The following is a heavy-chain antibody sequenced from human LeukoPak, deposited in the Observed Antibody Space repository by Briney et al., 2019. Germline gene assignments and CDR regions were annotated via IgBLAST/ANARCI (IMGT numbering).Heavy chain of an antibody. CDR2: ISRGGIS. V-gene: IGHV3-NL1*01. CDR1: GFTFSVYD. Sequence: PGGSLRLSCAASGFTFSVYDMYWIRQSPGKGLECVSVISRGGISYYADSVKGRFTISRDNSKNTLYLQMNSLRAEDTAVYYCAKMGATRGLDAFDIWGQGTMVTVSS. CDR3: AKMGATRGLDAFDI. D-gene: IGHD1-26*01. J-gene: IGHJ3*02.